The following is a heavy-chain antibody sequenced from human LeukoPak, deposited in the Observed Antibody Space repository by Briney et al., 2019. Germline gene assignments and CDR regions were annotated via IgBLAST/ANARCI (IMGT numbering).Heavy chain of an antibody. CDR1: GGSLSSGGYY. CDR3: ARDPMTTAVGYYYGMDV. CDR2: TYYSGST. Sequence: PSQTLSLTCTVSGGSLSSGGYYWSWIRQHPGKGLEWIGYTYYSGSTHYNPSLKSRVTISVDTSKNQFSLKLSSVTAADTAVYYCARDPMTTAVGYYYGMDVWGKGTTVTVSS. D-gene: IGHD4-17*01. J-gene: IGHJ6*04. V-gene: IGHV4-31*03.